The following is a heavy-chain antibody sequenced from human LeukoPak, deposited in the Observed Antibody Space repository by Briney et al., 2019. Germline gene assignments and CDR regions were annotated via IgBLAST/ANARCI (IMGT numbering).Heavy chain of an antibody. CDR2: IYYSGST. J-gene: IGHJ5*02. V-gene: IGHV4-59*01. D-gene: IGHD3-22*01. CDR3: ARDGGSGYYSGYNWFDP. Sequence: PSETLSLTCTVSGGSISSYYWSWIRQPPGKGLEWIGYIYYSGSTNYNPSLKSRVTISVDTSKNQFSLKLSSVTAADTAVYYCARDGGSGYYSGYNWFDPWGQGSLVTVSS. CDR1: GGSISSYY.